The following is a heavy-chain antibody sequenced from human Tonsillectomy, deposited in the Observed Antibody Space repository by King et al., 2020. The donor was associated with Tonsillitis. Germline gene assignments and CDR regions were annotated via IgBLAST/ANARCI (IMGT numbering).Heavy chain of an antibody. CDR1: GFTFSSYD. Sequence: VQLVESGGGVVKPGRSLRLSCAASGFTFSSYDIHWVRQAPGKGLEWVAVISYDGSNKYYADYVQGRFTISRDNSKNRLYLQMNRLRADDTAVYYCARDRDDYIFDYWGQGTLVTVSS. CDR3: ARDRDDYIFDY. V-gene: IGHV3-33*05. J-gene: IGHJ4*02. D-gene: IGHD4/OR15-4a*01. CDR2: ISYDGSNK.